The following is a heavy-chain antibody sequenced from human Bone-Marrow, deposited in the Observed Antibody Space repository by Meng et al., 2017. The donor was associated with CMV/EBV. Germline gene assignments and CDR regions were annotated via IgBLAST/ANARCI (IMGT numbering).Heavy chain of an antibody. CDR3: ARHPQPGSDWYFDL. D-gene: IGHD2-15*01. Sequence: GGSLRLSCKGSGYSFTSYWIGWVRQMPGKGLEWMAIIYPGDSDTRYSPSFQGQVTISADKSISTAYLQWSSLKASDSAMYYCARHPQPGSDWYFDLWGRGTLVTVSS. CDR1: GYSFTSYW. V-gene: IGHV5-51*01. CDR2: IYPGDSDT. J-gene: IGHJ2*01.